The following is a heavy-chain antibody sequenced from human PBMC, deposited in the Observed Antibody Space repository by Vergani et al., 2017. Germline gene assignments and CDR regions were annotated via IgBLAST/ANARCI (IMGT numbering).Heavy chain of an antibody. V-gene: IGHV1-69*02. D-gene: IGHD2-21*02. J-gene: IGHJ6*03. CDR2: IIPILGIA. CDR1: GGTFSSYT. Sequence: QVQLVQSGAEVKKPGSSVKVSYKASGGTFSSYTISWVRQAPGQGLEWMGRIIPILGIANYAQKFQGRVTITADKSTSTAYMELSSLRSEDTAVYYCAGGLVTAQPVVYYYYYMDVWGKGTTVTVSS. CDR3: AGGLVTAQPVVYYYYYMDV.